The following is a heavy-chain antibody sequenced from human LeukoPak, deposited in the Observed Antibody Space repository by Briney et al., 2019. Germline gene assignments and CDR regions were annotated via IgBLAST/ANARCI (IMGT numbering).Heavy chain of an antibody. V-gene: IGHV3-20*04. D-gene: IGHD4-17*01. CDR1: GFTFDDYG. CDR3: ARLGYGDYPYYYYYMDV. J-gene: IGHJ6*03. Sequence: SGGSLRLSCAASGFTFDDYGMSWVRQAPGKGLEWVSGINWNGGSTGYADSVKGRFTISRDNAKNSLYLQMNSLRAEDTALYYCARLGYGDYPYYYYYMDVWGKGTTVTVSS. CDR2: INWNGGST.